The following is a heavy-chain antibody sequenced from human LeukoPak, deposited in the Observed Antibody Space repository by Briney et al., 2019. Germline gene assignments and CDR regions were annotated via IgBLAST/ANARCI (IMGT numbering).Heavy chain of an antibody. V-gene: IGHV4-34*01. CDR3: ASRVVTARTIDY. CDR1: GGSFSGYY. J-gene: IGHJ4*02. D-gene: IGHD2-21*02. CDR2: INHSGST. Sequence: SETLSLTCAVYGGSFSGYYWSWIRQPPGRGLEWIGEINHSGSTNYNPSLKSRVTISVDTSKNQFSLKLSSVTAADTAVYYCASRVVTARTIDYWGQGTLVTVSP.